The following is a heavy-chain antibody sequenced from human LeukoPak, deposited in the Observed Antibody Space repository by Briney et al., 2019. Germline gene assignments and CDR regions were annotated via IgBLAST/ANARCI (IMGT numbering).Heavy chain of an antibody. CDR3: ASTSLPRGGSYPFDC. CDR1: GGSISSYY. V-gene: IGHV4-59*01. J-gene: IGHJ4*02. CDR2: IYYSGST. D-gene: IGHD1-26*01. Sequence: SETLSLTCTVSGGSISSYYWSWIRQPPGKGLEWIGYIYYSGSTNYNPSLKSRVTISVDTSKNQFSLKLSSVTAADTAVYYCASTSLPRGGSYPFDCWGQGTLVTVSS.